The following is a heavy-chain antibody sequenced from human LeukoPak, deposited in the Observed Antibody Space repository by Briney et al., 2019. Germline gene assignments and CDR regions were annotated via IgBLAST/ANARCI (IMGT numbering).Heavy chain of an antibody. V-gene: IGHV3-7*03. Sequence: GGSLRLSCVASGLSFNNYRMTWVRQAPGKGLEWVANIKQDGSEKQYVDSVKGRFAISRDNAKKSLYLQINTLRAEDTAVYYCVRGPHIAATSYWGQGTLVTVSS. CDR3: VRGPHIAATSY. J-gene: IGHJ4*02. CDR2: IKQDGSEK. CDR1: GLSFNNYR. D-gene: IGHD6-25*01.